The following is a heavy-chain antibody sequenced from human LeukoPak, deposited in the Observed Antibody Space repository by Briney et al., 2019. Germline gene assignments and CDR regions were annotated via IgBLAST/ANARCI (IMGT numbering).Heavy chain of an antibody. V-gene: IGHV3-9*01. CDR1: GFAFGEFA. CDR2: ISWNSDDI. J-gene: IGHJ4*02. Sequence: PGGSLRLSCAASGFAFGEFAMHWVRQLPGGGLEWVSGISWNSDDIGYAASVRGRFTISRDNAKSSLYLRMNSLREDDTALYYCTRDVDFDSWGQGTQVTVAS. CDR3: TRDVDFDS.